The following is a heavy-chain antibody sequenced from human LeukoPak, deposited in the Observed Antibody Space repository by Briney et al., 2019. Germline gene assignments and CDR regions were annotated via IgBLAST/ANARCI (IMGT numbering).Heavy chain of an antibody. J-gene: IGHJ3*02. D-gene: IGHD3-22*01. Sequence: GESLRLSRVASGFTFSKYWMTWVRQAPGKGLEWVANIRGDGGVKYLLDSVKGRFTISRDNVKNSLSLEMNNLRAEDTAVYYCSRDANYYDSSRHYFDAFDIWGQGTMVTVSS. CDR2: IRGDGGVK. V-gene: IGHV3-7*01. CDR3: SRDANYYDSSRHYFDAFDI. CDR1: GFTFSKYW.